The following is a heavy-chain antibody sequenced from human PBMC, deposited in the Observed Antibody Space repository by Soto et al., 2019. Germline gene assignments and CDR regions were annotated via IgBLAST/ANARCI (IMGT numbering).Heavy chain of an antibody. CDR2: IYYSGST. D-gene: IGHD1-26*01. Sequence: PSATLSLTCTVPGGSISSYYWSWIPQPPGKGLEWIGYIYYSGSTNYNHSLKRRVTISVDTSKTQFSLKLSSVTAADTAVDYCARIIVGATGYWFAPGGQGTLVTVSS. CDR3: ARIIVGATGYWFAP. J-gene: IGHJ5*02. V-gene: IGHV4-59*08. CDR1: GGSISSYY.